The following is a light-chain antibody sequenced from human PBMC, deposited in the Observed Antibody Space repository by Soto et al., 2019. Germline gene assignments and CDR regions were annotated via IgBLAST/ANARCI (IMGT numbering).Light chain of an antibody. V-gene: IGKV1-17*01. J-gene: IGKJ1*01. CDR3: LQHSDYPRT. CDR2: AAS. Sequence: DIQLTQSPSSLSASVGDSVTITCRASQDIRNALGWYQQKPGTAPKRLIYAASTLQNGVPSRFRGSGSGTEFTLTINSLQPEDFATYYCLQHSDYPRTFGQGTKVDIK. CDR1: QDIRNA.